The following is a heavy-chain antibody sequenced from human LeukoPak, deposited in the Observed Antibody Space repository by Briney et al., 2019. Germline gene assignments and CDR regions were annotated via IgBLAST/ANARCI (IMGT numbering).Heavy chain of an antibody. J-gene: IGHJ6*02. V-gene: IGHV3-23*01. D-gene: IGHD2-21*02. CDR3: AIPLLAYCGGDCYPPLSYGVDV. CDR1: GFSVSSYA. Sequence: PGGSLRLSCAASGFSVSSYAMSWVRQAPGKGLEWVSGISDSGDSTYYADSVKGRFTISRDNSKNTLYLHMNSLRAEDTAVYYCAIPLLAYCGGDCYPPLSYGVDVWGPGTTVTVSS. CDR2: ISDSGDST.